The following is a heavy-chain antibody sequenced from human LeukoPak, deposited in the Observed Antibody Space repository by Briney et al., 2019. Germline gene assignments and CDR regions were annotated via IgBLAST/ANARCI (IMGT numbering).Heavy chain of an antibody. V-gene: IGHV4-4*07. CDR3: ARVSGSGMLKDRYYYMDV. D-gene: IGHD3-10*01. J-gene: IGHJ6*03. Sequence: PSETLSLTCTVSGGSISSYYWSWLRQPAGKGLEWIGRIYTSGSTNYNPSLKSRVTMSVDTSKNQFSLKLSSVTAADTAVYYCARVSGSGMLKDRYYYMDVWGKGTTVTISS. CDR1: GGSISSYY. CDR2: IYTSGST.